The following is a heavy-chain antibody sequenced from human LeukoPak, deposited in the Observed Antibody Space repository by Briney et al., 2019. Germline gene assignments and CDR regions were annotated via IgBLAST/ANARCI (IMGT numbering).Heavy chain of an antibody. Sequence: ASVKVSCKASGYTFTGYYMHCVRQAPGQGLEWMGRINPNSGGTNYAQKFQGRVTMTRDTSISTAYMELSRLRSDDTAVYYCARGVYQGDYFDYWGQGTLVTVSS. V-gene: IGHV1-2*06. J-gene: IGHJ4*02. CDR2: INPNSGGT. D-gene: IGHD6-6*01. CDR3: ARGVYQGDYFDY. CDR1: GYTFTGYY.